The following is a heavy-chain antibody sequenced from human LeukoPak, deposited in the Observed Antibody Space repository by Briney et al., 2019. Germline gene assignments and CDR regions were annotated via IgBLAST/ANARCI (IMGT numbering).Heavy chain of an antibody. D-gene: IGHD1-14*01. CDR1: GFTFSSYG. Sequence: GRSLRLSCAASGFTFSSYGVHWVRQAPGKGLEWVAVISYDGSNKYNADSVKGRFTISRDNSKNTLYLQMNSLRAEDTAVYYCARMPGANYYYNGMDVWGQGTTVTVPS. CDR3: ARMPGANYYYNGMDV. CDR2: ISYDGSNK. V-gene: IGHV3-30-3*01. J-gene: IGHJ6*02.